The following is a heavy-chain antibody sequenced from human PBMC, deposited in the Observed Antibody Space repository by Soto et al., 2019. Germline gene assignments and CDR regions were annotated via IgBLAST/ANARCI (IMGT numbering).Heavy chain of an antibody. J-gene: IGHJ6*03. CDR2: IYYSGST. D-gene: IGHD4-17*01. CDR1: GGSISSYY. Sequence: SETLSLTCTVSGGSISSYYWSWIRQPPGKGLEWIGYIYYSGSTNYNPSLKSRVTISVDTSKNQFSLKLSSVTAADTAVYYCATLTSGYGNDYGDYAPISYMDVWGKGTTVTVSS. V-gene: IGHV4-59*08. CDR3: ATLTSGYGNDYGDYAPISYMDV.